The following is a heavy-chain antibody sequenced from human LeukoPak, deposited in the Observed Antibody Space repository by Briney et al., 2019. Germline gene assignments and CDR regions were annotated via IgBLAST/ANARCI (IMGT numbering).Heavy chain of an antibody. Sequence: SETLSLTCTVSGGSISSGSYYWVWIRQPPGKGLEWFVSIYYSGSTYYNLTLKSRVTISVDTSKNQLSLKLSSVMAAGAAVYYFARNLSSFRRLFDYWGQGTLVTVSS. D-gene: IGHD2/OR15-2a*01. CDR2: IYYSGST. CDR1: GGSISSGSYY. V-gene: IGHV4-39*01. CDR3: ARNLSSFRRLFDY. J-gene: IGHJ4*02.